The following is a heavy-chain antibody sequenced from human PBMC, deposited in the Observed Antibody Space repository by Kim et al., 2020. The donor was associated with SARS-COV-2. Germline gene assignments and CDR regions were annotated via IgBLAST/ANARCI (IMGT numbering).Heavy chain of an antibody. Sequence: SGTLSLTCAVYGGSFSGYYWSWIRQPPGKGLEWIGEINHSGSTNYNPSLKSRVTISVDTSKNQFSLKLSSVTAADTAVYYCARGTRQWLSRHYYYYMDVWGKGTTVTVAS. CDR2: INHSGST. V-gene: IGHV4-34*01. CDR3: ARGTRQWLSRHYYYYMDV. J-gene: IGHJ6*03. CDR1: GGSFSGYY. D-gene: IGHD6-19*01.